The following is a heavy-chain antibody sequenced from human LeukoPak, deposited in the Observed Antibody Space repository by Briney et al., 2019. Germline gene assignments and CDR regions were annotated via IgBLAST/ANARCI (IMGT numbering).Heavy chain of an antibody. CDR1: GGTFSSCA. J-gene: IGHJ6*02. CDR3: AAGGVITGTPGYYYGMDV. Sequence: GASVKVSCKASGGTFSSCAISWVRQAPGQGLEWMGGIIPIFGTANYAQKFQGRVTITADESTSTAYMELSSLRSEDTAVYYCAAGGVITGTPGYYYGMDVWGQGTTVTVSS. CDR2: IIPIFGTA. D-gene: IGHD1-20*01. V-gene: IGHV1-69*13.